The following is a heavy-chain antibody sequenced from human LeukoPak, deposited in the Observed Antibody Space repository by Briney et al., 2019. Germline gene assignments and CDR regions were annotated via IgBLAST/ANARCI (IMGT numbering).Heavy chain of an antibody. J-gene: IGHJ4*02. CDR2: IYHSGST. CDR1: GGSISSGGYS. CDR3: ARAPTVVTPGAFYFDY. V-gene: IGHV4-30-2*01. D-gene: IGHD4-23*01. Sequence: SETLSLTCAVSGGSISSGGYSWSWIRQPPGKGLEWIGYIYHSGSTYYNPSLKSRVTISVDRSKNQFSLKLSSVTAADTAVYYCARAPTVVTPGAFYFDYWGQGTLVTVSS.